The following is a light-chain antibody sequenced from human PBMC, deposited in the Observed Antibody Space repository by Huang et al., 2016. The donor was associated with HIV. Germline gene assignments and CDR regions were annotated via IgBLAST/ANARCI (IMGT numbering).Light chain of an antibody. CDR2: GAS. CDR3: QQYNNWPPLT. Sequence: EIVMTQSPATLSESPGERATLSCRASQSVSINLAWYQQKPGQAPRLLIYGASTRATGIPARFSGSGSGTEFTLTISSLQSEDFAVYYCQQYNNWPPLTFGGGTKVEIK. CDR1: QSVSIN. J-gene: IGKJ4*01. V-gene: IGKV3-15*01.